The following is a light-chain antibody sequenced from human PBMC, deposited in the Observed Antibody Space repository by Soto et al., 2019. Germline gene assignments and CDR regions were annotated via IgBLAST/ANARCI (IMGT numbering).Light chain of an antibody. Sequence: QSVLTQPPSVSGAPGQRVTISCDGSNSNIGAGYDVHWYQQLPGTAPKLLIYGNSNRPSGVPDRFSGSKSVTSASLAITGLQAEDEADYYCQSYDSSLSGPVFGTGTKVTVL. CDR2: GNS. CDR1: NSNIGAGYD. J-gene: IGLJ1*01. V-gene: IGLV1-40*01. CDR3: QSYDSSLSGPV.